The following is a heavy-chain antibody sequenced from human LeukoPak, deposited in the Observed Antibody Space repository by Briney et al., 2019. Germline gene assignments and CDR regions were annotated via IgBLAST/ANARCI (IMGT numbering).Heavy chain of an antibody. CDR2: IYYSGST. CDR1: GGSLSSYY. D-gene: IGHD4-23*01. J-gene: IGHJ4*02. CDR3: ARHLGKSFDY. V-gene: IGHV4-59*08. Sequence: SETLSPTCTVSGGSLSSYYWSWIRQPPGKGLEWIGYIYYSGSTNYNPSLKSRVTISVDTSKNQFSLKLSSVTAADTAVYYCARHLGKSFDYWGRGTLVTVSS.